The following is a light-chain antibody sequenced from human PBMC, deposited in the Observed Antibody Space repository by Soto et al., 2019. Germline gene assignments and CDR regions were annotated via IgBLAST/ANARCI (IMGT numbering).Light chain of an antibody. CDR3: QQYNDWPWT. Sequence: EIVLTQSPGTLSLSPWERATLSCRASQSVSSSYLAWYQQKPGQAPRLLIYDTSDRASGIPARFSGSGSGTEFTLTISSLQSEDFAVYHCQQYNDWPWTFGQGTKVDI. J-gene: IGKJ1*01. CDR2: DTS. CDR1: QSVSSSY. V-gene: IGKV3D-15*01.